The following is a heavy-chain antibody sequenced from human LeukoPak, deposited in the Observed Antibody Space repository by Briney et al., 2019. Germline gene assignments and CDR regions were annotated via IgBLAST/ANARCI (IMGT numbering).Heavy chain of an antibody. J-gene: IGHJ6*03. CDR2: ISSSSSYI. Sequence: GGSLRLSCAASGFTFSSYSMNWVRQAPGKGLDWVSSISSSSSYIYYADSVKGRFTISRDNAKNSLYLQMNSLRAEDTAVYYCARDSGYCSSTSCYHYYYYYMDVWGKGTTVTVCS. CDR3: ARDSGYCSSTSCYHYYYYYMDV. CDR1: GFTFSSYS. V-gene: IGHV3-21*01. D-gene: IGHD2-2*01.